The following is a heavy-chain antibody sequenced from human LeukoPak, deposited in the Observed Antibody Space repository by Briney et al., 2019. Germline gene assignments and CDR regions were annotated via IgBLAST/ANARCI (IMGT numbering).Heavy chain of an antibody. J-gene: IGHJ4*02. Sequence: SQTLSLTCTVSGGSISSGGYYWSWIRQHPGKGLEWIGYIYYSGSTYYNPSLKGRVTISVDTSKNQYSLKLSSVTAADTAVYYCARAPGLYYYGSGEVYWGQGTLVTVSS. D-gene: IGHD3-10*01. CDR2: IYYSGST. CDR3: ARAPGLYYYGSGEVY. V-gene: IGHV4-31*03. CDR1: GGSISSGGYY.